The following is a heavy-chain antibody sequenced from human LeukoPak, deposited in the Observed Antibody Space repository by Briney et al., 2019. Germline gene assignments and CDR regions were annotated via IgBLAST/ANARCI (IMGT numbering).Heavy chain of an antibody. Sequence: GGSLRLSCAASGFTFSSYAMSWVRQAPGKGLGWVSAISGSGGSTYYADSVKGRFTISRDNSKNTLYLQMNSLRAEDTAVYYCAKEGWIFGVVIPVDYWGQGTLVTVSS. J-gene: IGHJ4*02. D-gene: IGHD3-3*01. CDR2: ISGSGGST. CDR1: GFTFSSYA. CDR3: AKEGWIFGVVIPVDY. V-gene: IGHV3-23*01.